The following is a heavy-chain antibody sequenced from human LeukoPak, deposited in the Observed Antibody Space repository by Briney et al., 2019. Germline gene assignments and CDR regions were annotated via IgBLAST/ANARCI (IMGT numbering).Heavy chain of an antibody. CDR1: GFTFSSYA. CDR3: AKAPQQLVRSVWFDP. D-gene: IGHD6-13*01. J-gene: IGHJ5*02. V-gene: IGHV3-23*01. Sequence: PGGSLRLSCGASGFTFSSYAMSWVRQAPGKGLEWVSAISGSGGSTYYADSVKGRFTISGDNSKNTLYLQMNSLRAEDTAVYYCAKAPQQLVRSVWFDPWGQGTLVTVSS. CDR2: ISGSGGST.